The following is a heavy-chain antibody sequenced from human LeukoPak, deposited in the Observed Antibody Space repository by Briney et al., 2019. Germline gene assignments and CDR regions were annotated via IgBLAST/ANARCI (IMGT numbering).Heavy chain of an antibody. CDR3: AKSRVVAAAHFDS. Sequence: PGKSLRLSCAASGFTFSSYALHWVRQAPGRGLEWVAVMSSDRTERYYADSVKGRLTISRDNSKNTMYLQMNSLTVQDAAVYYCAKSRVVAAAHFDSWGQGTLSPSPQ. CDR1: GFTFSSYA. J-gene: IGHJ4*02. D-gene: IGHD2-15*01. CDR2: MSSDRTER. V-gene: IGHV3-30*04.